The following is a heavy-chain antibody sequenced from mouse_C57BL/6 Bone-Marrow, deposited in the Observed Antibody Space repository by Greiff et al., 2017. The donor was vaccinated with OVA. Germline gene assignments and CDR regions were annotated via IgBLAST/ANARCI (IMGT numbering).Heavy chain of an antibody. CDR2: ISSGSSTI. Sequence: EVQLVESGGGLVKPGGSLKLSCTASGFTFSDYGMHWVRQAPEKGLEWVAYISSGSSTIYYADTVKGRFTIARDNANNTLFLQMTSLRTEDTAMYYCAGGYGDLYAVDYWGQGTSVTVSS. V-gene: IGHV5-17*01. J-gene: IGHJ4*01. D-gene: IGHD2-13*01. CDR3: AGGYGDLYAVDY. CDR1: GFTFSDYG.